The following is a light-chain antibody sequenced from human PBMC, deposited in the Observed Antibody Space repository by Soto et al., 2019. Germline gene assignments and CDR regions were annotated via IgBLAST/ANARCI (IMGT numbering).Light chain of an antibody. CDR2: GAS. CDR1: QSVASN. Sequence: EIVMTQSPASRCGSPGDGATLSCRASQSVASNVAWYQQKPGQGPRLLIHGASTRAVGVPARFSGSGSGTDFTLTINSLQSEDFAVYYCQQYHNWPPQYTFGQGTKLQIK. CDR3: QQYHNWPPQYT. J-gene: IGKJ2*01. V-gene: IGKV3-15*01.